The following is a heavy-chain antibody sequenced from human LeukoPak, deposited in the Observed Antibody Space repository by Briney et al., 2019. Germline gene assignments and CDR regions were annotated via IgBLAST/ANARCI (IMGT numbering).Heavy chain of an antibody. D-gene: IGHD3-3*01. V-gene: IGHV4-4*07. J-gene: IGHJ6*02. CDR2: IYTSGST. CDR3: ARSFEWKSPSAAYYYGMDV. Sequence: SETLSLTCTVSGGSISSYYWSWIRQPAGKGLEWIGRIYTSGSTNYNPSLKSRVTMSVDTSKNQFSLKLSSVTAADTAVYYCARSFEWKSPSAAYYYGMDVWGQGTTVTVSS. CDR1: GGSISSYY.